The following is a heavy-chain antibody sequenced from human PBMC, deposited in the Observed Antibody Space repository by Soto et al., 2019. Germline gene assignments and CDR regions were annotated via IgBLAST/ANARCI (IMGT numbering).Heavy chain of an antibody. CDR1: GFTFSSYG. CDR2: ISYDGSNK. Sequence: GGSLRLSCAASGFTFSSYGMHWVRQAPGKGLEWVAVISYDGSNKYYADSVKGRFTISRDNSKNTLYLQMNSLRAEDTAVYYCAKDYFYTGSGWYGEGYYYYGMDVWGQGTTVTVSS. V-gene: IGHV3-30*18. D-gene: IGHD6-19*01. CDR3: AKDYFYTGSGWYGEGYYYYGMDV. J-gene: IGHJ6*02.